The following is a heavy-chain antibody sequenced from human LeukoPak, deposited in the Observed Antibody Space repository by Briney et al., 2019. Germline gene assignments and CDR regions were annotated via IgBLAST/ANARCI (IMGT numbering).Heavy chain of an antibody. J-gene: IGHJ5*02. V-gene: IGHV1-18*01. CDR3: ARDSRPFCNGLYNWFDP. CDR2: ISAYNGNT. Sequence: ASVKVSCKASGYTFTSYGINWVRQAPGQGLEWMGWISAYNGNTNYAQKLQGRVTMTTDTSTSTAYMELRNLRSDDAAVYYCARDSRPFCNGLYNWFDPWGQGTLVTVSS. D-gene: IGHD2/OR15-2a*01. CDR1: GYTFTSYG.